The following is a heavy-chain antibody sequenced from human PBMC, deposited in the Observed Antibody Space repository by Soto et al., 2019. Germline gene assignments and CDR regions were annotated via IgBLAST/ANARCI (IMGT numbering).Heavy chain of an antibody. V-gene: IGHV4-59*01. CDR3: AREYGGDYFDY. J-gene: IGHJ4*02. Sequence: SETLSLTCTVAGGSSSSYYWSWIRQPPGKGLEWIGYIYYSGSTNYNPSLKSRVTISVDTSKNQFSLKLSSVTAADTAVYYCAREYGGDYFDYWGQGTLVTVSS. CDR1: GGSSSSYY. D-gene: IGHD3-16*01. CDR2: IYYSGST.